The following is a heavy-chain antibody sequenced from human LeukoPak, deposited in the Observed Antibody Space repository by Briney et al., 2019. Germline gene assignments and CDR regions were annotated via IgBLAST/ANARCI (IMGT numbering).Heavy chain of an antibody. J-gene: IGHJ4*02. D-gene: IGHD3-10*01. CDR1: GGSISSYY. CDR2: IYYSGST. V-gene: IGHV4-59*01. CDR3: ARSVHYYGSGSYHHTFDY. Sequence: PSETLSLTCTVSGGSISSYYWSWIRQPPGKGLEWIGYIYYSGSTNYNPSLRSRVTISVDTSKNQFSLKLSSVTAADTAVYYCARSVHYYGSGSYHHTFDYWGQGTLVTVSS.